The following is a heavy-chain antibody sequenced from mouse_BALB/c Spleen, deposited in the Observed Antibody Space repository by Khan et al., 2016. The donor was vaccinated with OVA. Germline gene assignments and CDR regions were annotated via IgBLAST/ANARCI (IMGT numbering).Heavy chain of an antibody. CDR3: ARPPYFSYILDH. D-gene: IGHD2-10*01. CDR2: INTYTGDP. J-gene: IGHJ4*01. V-gene: IGHV9-3-1*01. CDR1: GYTFTNYG. Sequence: QIQLVQSGPELKKPGETVKISCKASGYTFTNYGMNWVKQSPGKALKWMGWINTYTGDPTYADEFKGRFAFSLETSASTAYLQINNLKNDDTATYYFARPPYFSYILDHWGQGTAVTVSS.